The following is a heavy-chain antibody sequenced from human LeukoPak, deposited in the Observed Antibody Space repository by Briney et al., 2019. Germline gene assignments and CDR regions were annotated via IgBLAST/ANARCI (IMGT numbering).Heavy chain of an antibody. CDR2: IYSGGST. CDR1: GFTVSSNY. D-gene: IGHD6-13*01. V-gene: IGHV3-53*01. J-gene: IGHJ4*02. CDR3: ARGSPSIAAAGTGGFDY. Sequence: QSGGSLRLSCAASGFTVSSNYMSWVRQAPGKGLEWVSVIYSGGSTYYADSVKGRFTISRDNAKNSLYLQMNSLRAEDTAVYYCARGSPSIAAAGTGGFDYWGQGTLVTVSS.